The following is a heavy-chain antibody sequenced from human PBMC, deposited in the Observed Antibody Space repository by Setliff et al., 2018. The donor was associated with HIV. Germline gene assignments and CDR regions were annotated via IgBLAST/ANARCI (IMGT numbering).Heavy chain of an antibody. D-gene: IGHD3-22*01. V-gene: IGHV3-48*03. Sequence: GGSLRLSCAASGFTFTNYEMNWLRQAPGKGLEWVSYISSTGSTIDYSDSVKGRFTISRDNDESSLYLQMNSLGAEDTAVYYCASPAYSSGWYGHWGQGTLVTVSS. J-gene: IGHJ5*02. CDR3: ASPAYSSGWYGH. CDR2: ISSTGSTI. CDR1: GFTFTNYE.